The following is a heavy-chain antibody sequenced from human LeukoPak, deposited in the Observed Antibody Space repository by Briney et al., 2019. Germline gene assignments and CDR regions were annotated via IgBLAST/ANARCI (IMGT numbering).Heavy chain of an antibody. V-gene: IGHV3-7*03. CDR1: GFTFSNYW. J-gene: IGHJ4*02. CDR3: AKSSPPWH. Sequence: GGSLRLSCAASGFTFSNYWMTWVRQAPGKGLEWVANIKHDGSEDYYLDSVKGRFTVSRDNSKNTLYLQMNSLRAEDTALYYCAKSSPPWHWGQGTLVTVSS. CDR2: IKHDGSED.